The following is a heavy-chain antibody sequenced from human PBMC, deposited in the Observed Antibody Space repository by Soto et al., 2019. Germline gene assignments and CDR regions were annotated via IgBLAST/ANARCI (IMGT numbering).Heavy chain of an antibody. J-gene: IGHJ5*02. D-gene: IGHD3-10*01. V-gene: IGHV3-30*04. CDR1: GFSFSHYA. CDR2: ISYDGENQ. Sequence: GGSLRLSCAASGFSFSHYAMHWVRQPPGKGLEWVALISYDGENQYFTDSVRGRFTISRDNSKTAVYLEMNDLRLDDTAAYYCVSPHSESSNAFDLWGQGTLVTVSS. CDR3: VSPHSESSNAFDL.